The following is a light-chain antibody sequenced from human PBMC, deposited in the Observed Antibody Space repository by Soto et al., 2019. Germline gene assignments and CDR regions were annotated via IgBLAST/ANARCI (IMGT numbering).Light chain of an antibody. Sequence: DIHMTHSPSTLSSSLVDRVTIACRASQSISSWMAWYQQKPGKAPKLLIYKASSLESGVPSRFSGIGSGTEFTLTISSLQPDDFATYYCQQYNSPITFGQGTRLEI. CDR1: QSISSW. CDR2: KAS. J-gene: IGKJ5*01. V-gene: IGKV1-5*03. CDR3: QQYNSPIT.